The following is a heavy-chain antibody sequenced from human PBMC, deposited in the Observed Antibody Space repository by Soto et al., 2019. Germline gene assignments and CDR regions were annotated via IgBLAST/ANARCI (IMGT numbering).Heavy chain of an antibody. CDR3: ATYNWKDRGLGY. D-gene: IGHD1-20*01. Sequence: PSETLSLTCTVSGGSISSYYWSWIRQPPGKGLEWIGYIYYSGNAYYNPSLRSRLIISVDMSKNQFSLRLSSVTAADAAVYYCATYNWKDRGLGYWGQGTMVTAPQ. CDR1: GGSISSYY. V-gene: IGHV4-59*08. J-gene: IGHJ4*02. CDR2: IYYSGNA.